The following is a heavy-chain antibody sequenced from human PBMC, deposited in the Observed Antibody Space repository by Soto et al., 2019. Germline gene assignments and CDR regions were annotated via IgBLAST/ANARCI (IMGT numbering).Heavy chain of an antibody. D-gene: IGHD6-13*01. J-gene: IGHJ6*02. Sequence: QVQLVESGGGVVQPGRSLRLSCAASGFTFSSYAMHWVRQAPGKGLEWVAVISYDGSTKYYADSVKGRFTCSRDNSKNTLYLQMNSLRAEDTAVYFCARDHPYSSTWEGDHYCGMDVWGQGTTVTVSS. CDR1: GFTFSSYA. CDR2: ISYDGSTK. CDR3: ARDHPYSSTWEGDHYCGMDV. V-gene: IGHV3-30-3*01.